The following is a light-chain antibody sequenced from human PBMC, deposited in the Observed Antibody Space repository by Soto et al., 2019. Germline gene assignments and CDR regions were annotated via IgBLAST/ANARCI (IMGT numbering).Light chain of an antibody. V-gene: IGKV3-20*01. Sequence: EIVLTQSPGTLSLSPGERATLSCRASQSVSSSYLAWYQQKPGQAPRLLIYGASSRATGITDSFSCSGSGTDFSVNISSLDPEEFAVYYCQRYSSSPGFGQGTELQIK. CDR3: QRYSSSPG. CDR2: GAS. J-gene: IGKJ1*01. CDR1: QSVSSSY.